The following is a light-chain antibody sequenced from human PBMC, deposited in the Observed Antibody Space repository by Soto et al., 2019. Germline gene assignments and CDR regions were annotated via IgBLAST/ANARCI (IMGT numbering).Light chain of an antibody. CDR3: QQYGSSRT. CDR2: GAS. CDR1: QSVSSSY. V-gene: IGKV3-20*01. Sequence: IVMTQSPATLSVSPGEIATLSFRASQSVSSSYLAWYQQKPGQAPRLLIYGASSRATGIPDRFSGSGSGTDFTLTISRLEPEDFAVYYCQQYGSSRTFGQGTKVDIK. J-gene: IGKJ1*01.